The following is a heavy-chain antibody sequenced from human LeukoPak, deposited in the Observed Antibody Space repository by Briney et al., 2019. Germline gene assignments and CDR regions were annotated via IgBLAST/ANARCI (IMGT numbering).Heavy chain of an antibody. J-gene: IGHJ4*02. V-gene: IGHV4-61*02. Sequence: SETLSLTCTVSGDSVSSGKYYWSWVRQPAGKGLEWIGLIYVTESTNYNPSLESRVTISVDTSKNQFSLKLSSVTAADTALYYCAGGYSSGWTAGLDFWGQGTLVTVSS. CDR2: IYVTEST. CDR3: AGGYSSGWTAGLDF. CDR1: GDSVSSGKYY. D-gene: IGHD2-15*01.